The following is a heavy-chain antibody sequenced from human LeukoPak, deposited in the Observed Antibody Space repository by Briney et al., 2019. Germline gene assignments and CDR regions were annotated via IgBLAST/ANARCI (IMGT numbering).Heavy chain of an antibody. CDR2: FDPEDGET. V-gene: IGHV1-24*01. CDR3: ATDSPMKQTIFGVVIDFDY. CDR1: GYTLTELS. J-gene: IGHJ4*02. D-gene: IGHD3-3*01. Sequence: ASVKVSCKVSGYTLTELSMHWVRQAPGKGLEWMGGFDPEDGETIYAQKFQGRVTMTEDTSTDTAYMELSSLRSEDTAVYYCATDSPMKQTIFGVVIDFDYWGQGTLVTVSS.